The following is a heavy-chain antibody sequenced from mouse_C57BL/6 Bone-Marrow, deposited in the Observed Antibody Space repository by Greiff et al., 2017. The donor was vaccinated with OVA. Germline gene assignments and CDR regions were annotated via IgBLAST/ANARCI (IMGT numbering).Heavy chain of an antibody. CDR2: IDPNSGGT. Sequence: QVQLQQSGAELVKPGASVKLSCKASGYTFTSYWMHWVKQRPGRGLEWIGRIDPNSGGTKYNEKFKSKATLTVDKPSSTAYMQLSSLTSEDSAVYYCARGLLWLRKHYYFDYWGQGTTLTVSS. V-gene: IGHV1-72*01. CDR1: GYTFTSYW. J-gene: IGHJ2*01. CDR3: ARGLLWLRKHYYFDY. D-gene: IGHD2-9*01.